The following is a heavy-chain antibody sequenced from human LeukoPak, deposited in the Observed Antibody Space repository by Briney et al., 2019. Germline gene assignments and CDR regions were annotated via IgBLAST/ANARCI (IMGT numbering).Heavy chain of an antibody. J-gene: IGHJ4*02. V-gene: IGHV3-7*01. CDR3: ARDPAEWELLLDY. CDR2: MNIDGSEK. D-gene: IGHD1-26*01. CDR1: GFTFSNYW. Sequence: PGGSLRLSCAASGFTFSNYWMGWVRQAPGKRPEWVANMNIDGSEKYYADSVKGRFSISRDNARNSVYLQMASLRVEDTAVYYCARDPAEWELLLDYWGQGTLVTVSS.